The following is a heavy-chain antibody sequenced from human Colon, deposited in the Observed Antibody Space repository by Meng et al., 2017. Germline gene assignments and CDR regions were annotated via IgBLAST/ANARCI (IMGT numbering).Heavy chain of an antibody. J-gene: IGHJ4*02. Sequence: QGQLRQGGAGLLKPSETLSLTCAVYGGSFSGYYWSWIRQPPGKGLEWIGEINHSGSTNYNPSLKSRVTISVDTSKNQFSLKLSSVTAADTAVYYCARSLGYYDYVWGSYPPGYWGQGTLVTVSS. CDR3: ARSLGYYDYVWGSYPPGY. D-gene: IGHD3-16*01. CDR2: INHSGST. CDR1: GGSFSGYY. V-gene: IGHV4-34*01.